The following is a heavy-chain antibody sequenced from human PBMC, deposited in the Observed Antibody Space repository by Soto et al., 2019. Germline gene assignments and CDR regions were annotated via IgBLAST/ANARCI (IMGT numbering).Heavy chain of an antibody. CDR3: ARAGSSGYYWGPHFDY. Sequence: SETLSLTCAVSGGSISSGGYSWSWIRQPPGKGLEWIGYIYRSGSTYYNPSLKSRVTISVDRSKNQFSLKLSSVTAADTAVYYCARAGSSGYYWGPHFDYWGQGTLVTVSS. V-gene: IGHV4-30-2*01. CDR2: IYRSGST. CDR1: GGSISSGGYS. J-gene: IGHJ4*02. D-gene: IGHD3-22*01.